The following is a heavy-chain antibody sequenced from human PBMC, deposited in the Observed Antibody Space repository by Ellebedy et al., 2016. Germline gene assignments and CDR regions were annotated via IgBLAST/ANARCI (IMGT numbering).Heavy chain of an antibody. D-gene: IGHD2-2*01. CDR1: GFTYA. V-gene: IGHV3-30-3*01. J-gene: IGHJ4*02. CDR3: ARAYGIPAATLDY. Sequence: GESLKISXAVSGFTYAMHWVRQAPGKGPDWVAFISHDGSDRSYSDSVKGRFTISRDHSNNTLYLQLNSLRTEDTALYYCARAYGIPAATLDYWGQGTLVTVSS. CDR2: ISHDGSDR.